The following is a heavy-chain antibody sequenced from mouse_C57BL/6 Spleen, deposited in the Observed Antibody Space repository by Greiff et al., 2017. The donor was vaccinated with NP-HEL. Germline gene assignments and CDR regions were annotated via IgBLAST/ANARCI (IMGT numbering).Heavy chain of an antibody. CDR1: GYTFTSYT. CDR2: INPSSGYT. V-gene: IGHV1-4*01. D-gene: IGHD1-2*01. J-gene: IGHJ1*03. Sequence: QVQLKESGAELARPGASVKMSCKASGYTFTSYTMHWVKQRPGQGLEWIGYINPSSGYTKYNQKFKDKATLTADKSSSTAYMQLSSLTSEDAAVYYCAIYGGYFDVWGTGTTVTVSS. CDR3: AIYGGYFDV.